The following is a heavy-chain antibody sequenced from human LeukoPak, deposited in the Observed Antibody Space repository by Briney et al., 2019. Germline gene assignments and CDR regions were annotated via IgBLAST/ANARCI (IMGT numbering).Heavy chain of an antibody. CDR3: ARPETYCTNGVCYGPFSFDY. Sequence: SETLSLTCAVSGYSISSGYYWGWMRQPPGKGLGLIGSIYHSGSTYYNPSLKSRVTISVDTSKDQISLKLSSVTAAYTAVYYCARPETYCTNGVCYGPFSFDYWGQGTLVTVSS. CDR1: GYSISSGYY. J-gene: IGHJ4*02. D-gene: IGHD2-8*01. V-gene: IGHV4-38-2*01. CDR2: IYHSGST.